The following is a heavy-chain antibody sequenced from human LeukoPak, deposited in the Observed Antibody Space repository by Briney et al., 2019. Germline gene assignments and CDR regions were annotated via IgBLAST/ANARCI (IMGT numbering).Heavy chain of an antibody. Sequence: ASVKVSCKASGYTFTGYYMHWVRQAPGQGLEWMGRINPNSGGTNYAQKFQGRVTMTRDTSISTAYMELSRLRSDDTAVYYCAGDQLDSSGWYPYYYYGMDVWGQGTTVTVSS. D-gene: IGHD6-19*01. CDR2: INPNSGGT. CDR1: GYTFTGYY. J-gene: IGHJ6*02. V-gene: IGHV1-2*06. CDR3: AGDQLDSSGWYPYYYYGMDV.